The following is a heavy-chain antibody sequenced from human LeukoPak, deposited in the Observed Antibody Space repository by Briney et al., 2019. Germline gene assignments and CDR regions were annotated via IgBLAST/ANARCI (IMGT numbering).Heavy chain of an antibody. CDR3: ARWDAHYHEGDSWFDP. D-gene: IGHD1-26*01. CDR2: IVPGFDTV. J-gene: IGHJ5*02. Sequence: SVKVSCKASGGTFSNFAISWVRQAPGHGREWMGGIVPGFDTVDYAQKFQDRVTITADESTGTAYMELSSLRSEDSAMYYCARWDAHYHEGDSWFDPWGQGTLVTVSS. V-gene: IGHV1-69*13. CDR1: GGTFSNFA.